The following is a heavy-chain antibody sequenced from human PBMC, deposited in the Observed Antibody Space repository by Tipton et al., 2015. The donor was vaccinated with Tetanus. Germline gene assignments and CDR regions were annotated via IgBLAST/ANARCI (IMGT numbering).Heavy chain of an antibody. CDR3: ARVGYYYYYMDV. V-gene: IGHV4-30-4*01. CDR2: IHKSGNT. J-gene: IGHJ6*03. CDR1: VGSISSGDYY. D-gene: IGHD3-22*01. Sequence: TLSLTCTVSVGSISSGDYYWSWVRQSPGEGLEWIGHIHKSGNTYYKPSLKSRVAISIDASKNQFSLKLNSMIAADTAVYYCARVGYYYYYMDVWGKGTTVTVSS.